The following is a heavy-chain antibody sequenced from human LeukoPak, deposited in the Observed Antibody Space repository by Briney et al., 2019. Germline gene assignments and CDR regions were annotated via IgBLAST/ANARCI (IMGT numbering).Heavy chain of an antibody. Sequence: ASVKVSCKASGYTFTGYYMHWVRQAPGQGLEWMGWINPNSGGTNYAQKFQGRVTMTTDTSTSTAYMELRSLRSDDTAVYYCAREGYCSSTSCYTLDDYYYYGMDVWGQGTTVTVSS. D-gene: IGHD2-2*02. CDR2: INPNSGGT. CDR1: GYTFTGYY. CDR3: AREGYCSSTSCYTLDDYYYYGMDV. V-gene: IGHV1-2*02. J-gene: IGHJ6*02.